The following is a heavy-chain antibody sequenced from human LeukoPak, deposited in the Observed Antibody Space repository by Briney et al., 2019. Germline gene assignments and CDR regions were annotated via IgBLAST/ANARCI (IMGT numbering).Heavy chain of an antibody. J-gene: IGHJ4*02. CDR2: INSDGSST. D-gene: IGHD3-9*01. CDR1: GFTFSSYW. V-gene: IGHV3-74*01. CDR3: AREETPPYDILTGYHDY. Sequence: GGSLRLSCAVSGFTFSSYWMHWVRQAPGKGLVWFSRINSDGSSTSYADSVKGRFTISRDNAKNTLYLQMNSLRAEDTAVYYCAREETPPYDILTGYHDYWGQGTLVTVSS.